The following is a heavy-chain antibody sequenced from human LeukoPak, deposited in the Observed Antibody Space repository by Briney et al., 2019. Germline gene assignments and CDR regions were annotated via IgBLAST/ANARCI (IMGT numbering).Heavy chain of an antibody. CDR1: GGSFRGYY. J-gene: IGHJ4*02. V-gene: IGHV4-34*01. CDR2: INHSGST. Sequence: SETLSLTCAVYGGSFRGYYWSWIRQPPGKGLEWIGEINHSGSTNYNPSLKSRVTISVDTSKNQFPLKLSSVTAADTAVYSCARGRYGDYERYFDYWGQGTLVTVSS. D-gene: IGHD4-17*01. CDR3: ARGRYGDYERYFDY.